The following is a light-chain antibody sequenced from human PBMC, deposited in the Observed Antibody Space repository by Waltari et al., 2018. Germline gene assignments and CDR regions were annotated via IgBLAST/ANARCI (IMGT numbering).Light chain of an antibody. CDR2: DVR. V-gene: IGLV2-14*03. CDR1: SSDVGGYNY. CDR3: SSYTSSNTLV. Sequence: QSALTQPASVSGPPGQSITISCTGTSSDVGGYNYVSWYQQHPGKAPKLMIYDVRNRPSGVSNRFSGSKSGNTASLTISGLQAEDEADYYCSSYTSSNTLVFGGGTKLTVL. J-gene: IGLJ2*01.